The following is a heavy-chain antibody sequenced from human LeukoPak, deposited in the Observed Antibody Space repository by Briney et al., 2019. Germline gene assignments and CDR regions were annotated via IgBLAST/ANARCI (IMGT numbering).Heavy chain of an antibody. J-gene: IGHJ4*02. Sequence: SETLSLTCTVSGGSVSSTSCFWGWIRQPPGNGLEWIGSIKYSGSTYYNPSLKSRVTMSVDTSKNQFSLKLSSVTAADTAVYYCARVVEGMVRGSVYFDYWGQGTLVTVSS. V-gene: IGHV4-39*07. D-gene: IGHD3-10*01. CDR2: IKYSGST. CDR1: GGSVSSTSCF. CDR3: ARVVEGMVRGSVYFDY.